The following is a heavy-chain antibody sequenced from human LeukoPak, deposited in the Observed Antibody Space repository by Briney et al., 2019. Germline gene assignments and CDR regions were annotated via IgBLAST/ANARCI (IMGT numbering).Heavy chain of an antibody. J-gene: IGHJ4*02. CDR2: IYYSGST. V-gene: IGHV4-59*12. CDR1: GGSISSYY. Sequence: SETLSLTCTVSGGSISSYYWSWIRQPPGKGLEWIGYIYYSGSTNYNPSLKSRVTISVDTSKNQFSLKLSSVTAADTAVYYCAREGYYDSSSSFDYWGQGTLATVSS. D-gene: IGHD3-22*01. CDR3: AREGYYDSSSSFDY.